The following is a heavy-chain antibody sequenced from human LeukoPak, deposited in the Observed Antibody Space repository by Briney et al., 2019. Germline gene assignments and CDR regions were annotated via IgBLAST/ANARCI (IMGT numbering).Heavy chain of an antibody. J-gene: IGHJ5*02. CDR3: AGSPNEVVPAAIDWFDP. Sequence: PSETLSLTCTVSGGSISSSSYYWGWIRQPPGKGLEWIGSIYYSGSTYYNPSLKSRVTISVDTSKNQFSLKLSSVTAADTAVYYCAGSPNEVVPAAIDWFDPWGQGTLVTVSS. CDR1: GGSISSSSYY. V-gene: IGHV4-39*07. CDR2: IYYSGST. D-gene: IGHD2-2*01.